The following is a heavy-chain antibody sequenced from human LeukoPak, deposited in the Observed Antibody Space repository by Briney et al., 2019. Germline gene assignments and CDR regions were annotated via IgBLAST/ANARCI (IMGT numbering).Heavy chain of an antibody. CDR1: GFTFSSYG. Sequence: PGGSLRLSCAASGFTFSSYGMSWVRQAPGKGLEWVANIRQDGSEKYYVDSVKGRFTISRDNAKNSLYLQMNSLRAEDTAVYYCARGGSGSYCIDYWGQGTLVTVSS. J-gene: IGHJ4*02. D-gene: IGHD3-10*01. V-gene: IGHV3-7*01. CDR2: IRQDGSEK. CDR3: ARGGSGSYCIDY.